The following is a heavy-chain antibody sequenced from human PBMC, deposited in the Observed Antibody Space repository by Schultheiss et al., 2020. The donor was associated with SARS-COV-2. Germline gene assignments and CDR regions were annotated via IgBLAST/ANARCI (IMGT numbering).Heavy chain of an antibody. CDR3: ARPLSVSGSSPYYYGLDV. J-gene: IGHJ6*02. Sequence: GGSLRLSCAASGFTFSSYWMHWVRQAPGKGLVWVSRINRDGSTTNYADSVKGRFTVSRDNAKNTLYLQMSSLRDEDTAVYYFARPLSVSGSSPYYYGLDVWGQGTTVTVSS. CDR1: GFTFSSYW. V-gene: IGHV3-74*01. D-gene: IGHD6-6*01. CDR2: INRDGSTT.